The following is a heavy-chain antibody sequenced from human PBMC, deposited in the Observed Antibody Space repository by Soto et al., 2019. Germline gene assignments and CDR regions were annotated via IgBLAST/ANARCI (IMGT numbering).Heavy chain of an antibody. CDR1: GFTFSSYS. J-gene: IGHJ5*02. D-gene: IGHD2-21*01. Sequence: EVQLEESGGGLVKPGESLRLSCAASGFTFSSYSMSWVRQAPGKGLEWVSSLTRTSEYTYYADAVKGLFTISRHNAQNSLYLQMNSLRAQATAVYYCVRSGYFSPLLRHIWYFPWCQGTLVAVSS. V-gene: IGHV3-21*02. CDR2: LTRTSEYT. CDR3: VRSGYFSPLLRHIWYFP.